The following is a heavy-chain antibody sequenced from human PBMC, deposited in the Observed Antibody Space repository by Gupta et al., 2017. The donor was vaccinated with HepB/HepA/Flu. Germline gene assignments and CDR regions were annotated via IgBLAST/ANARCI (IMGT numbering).Heavy chain of an antibody. J-gene: IGHJ4*02. Sequence: EVQLLESGGGLVQPGGSLSLSCAASGFTFSSYAMSWVRQAPGKGLEWVSAISGSGGSTYYADSVKGRFTISRDNSKNTLYLQMNSLRAEDTAVYYCAKDYWDIVVVTAAHLDYWGQGTLVTVSS. CDR3: AKDYWDIVVVTAAHLDY. CDR2: ISGSGGST. CDR1: GFTFSSYA. V-gene: IGHV3-23*01. D-gene: IGHD2-2*01.